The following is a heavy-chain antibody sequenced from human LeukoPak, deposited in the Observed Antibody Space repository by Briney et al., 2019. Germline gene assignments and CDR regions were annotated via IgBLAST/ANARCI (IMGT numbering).Heavy chain of an antibody. V-gene: IGHV3-7*01. CDR2: IKGDESAR. D-gene: IGHD1-26*01. CDR3: ARDVGGSLDY. Sequence: GGSLRLSCAASGFTFPTYWMAWVRQAPGKGLEWVANIKGDESARHQADSVKGRFTISRDNTQNLVYLQMSSLRGEDTAVYYCARDVGGSLDYWGQGTLVTVSS. J-gene: IGHJ4*02. CDR1: GFTFPTYW.